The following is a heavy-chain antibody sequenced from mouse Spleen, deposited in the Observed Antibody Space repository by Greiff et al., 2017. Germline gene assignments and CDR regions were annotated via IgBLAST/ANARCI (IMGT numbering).Heavy chain of an antibody. CDR1: GFTFSDYG. V-gene: IGHV5-17*01. CDR3: ARNGYYGYFDV. CDR2: ISSGSSTI. D-gene: IGHD2-2*01. Sequence: DVQLVESGGGLVKPGGSLKLSCAASGFTFSDYGMHWVRQAPEKGLEWVAYISSGSSTIYYADTVKGRFTISRDNAKNTLFLQMTSLRSEDTARYYCARNGYYGYFDVWGAGTTVTVSS. J-gene: IGHJ1*01.